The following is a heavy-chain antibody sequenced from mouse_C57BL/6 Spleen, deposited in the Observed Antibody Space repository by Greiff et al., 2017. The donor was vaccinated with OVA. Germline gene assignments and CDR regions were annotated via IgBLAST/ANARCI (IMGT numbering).Heavy chain of an antibody. J-gene: IGHJ2*01. Sequence: QVQLQQSGAELVRPGASVTLSCKASGYTFTDYEMHWVKQTPVHGLEWIGAIDPETGGTAYNQKFKGKAILTADKSSSTAYMELRSLTSEDSAVYYCTRRVPTEVLYFDYWGQGTTLTVSS. CDR1: GYTFTDYE. CDR3: TRRVPTEVLYFDY. V-gene: IGHV1-15*01. CDR2: IDPETGGT. D-gene: IGHD2-14*01.